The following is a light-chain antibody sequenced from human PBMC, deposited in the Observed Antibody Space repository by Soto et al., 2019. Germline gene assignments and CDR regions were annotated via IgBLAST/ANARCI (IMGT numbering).Light chain of an antibody. CDR2: DVS. Sequence: QSALTQPVSLSGSPGQSITISCTGTSSDIGSYNYVSWYQQHPGRAPKLMIFDVSYRPSGISDRFSGSKSGNTASLTISGLQPEDEADYYCSSYGASSTLFGGGTKLTVL. J-gene: IGLJ3*02. V-gene: IGLV2-14*03. CDR1: SSDIGSYNY. CDR3: SSYGASSTL.